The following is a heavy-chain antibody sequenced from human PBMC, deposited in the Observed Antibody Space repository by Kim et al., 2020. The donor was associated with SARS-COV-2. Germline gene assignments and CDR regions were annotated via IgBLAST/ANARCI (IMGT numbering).Heavy chain of an antibody. CDR3: ARDGRWSNDAFDI. Sequence: GESLKISCAASRFIFSNYALSWVRQAPGKGLGWVSAISTGVITYYADSVKGRFTISRDTSKNTVYLQMNSLRAEDTAVYYFARDGRWSNDAFDIWGQGTLVTVSS. D-gene: IGHD1-26*01. CDR1: RFIFSNYA. J-gene: IGHJ3*02. CDR2: ISTGVIT. V-gene: IGHV3-23*01.